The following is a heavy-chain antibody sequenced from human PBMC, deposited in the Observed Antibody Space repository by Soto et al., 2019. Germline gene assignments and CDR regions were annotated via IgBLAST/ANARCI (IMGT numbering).Heavy chain of an antibody. CDR3: ARDRGGSWYERDYYYGMDV. Sequence: QVQLQESGPGLVKPSETLSLTCTVSGGSVSSESHYWSWIRQTPGKGLEWIGYIYYTGSTNYNPSLKGRFTISRDNSKNTLYLQMNSLRAEDTAVYYCARDRGGSWYERDYYYGMDVWGQGTTVTVSS. J-gene: IGHJ6*02. D-gene: IGHD6-13*01. CDR1: GGSVSSESHY. CDR2: IYYTGST. V-gene: IGHV4-61*01.